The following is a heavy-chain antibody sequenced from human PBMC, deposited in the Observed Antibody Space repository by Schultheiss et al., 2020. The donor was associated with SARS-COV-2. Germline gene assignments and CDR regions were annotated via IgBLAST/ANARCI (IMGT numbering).Heavy chain of an antibody. CDR1: GGSISSNY. CDR3: ARERRGPNYWNYNYYYGMDV. Sequence: SETLSLTCTISGGSISSNYWGWIRQPPGKGLEWIGEINHSGSTYYNPSLKSRVTTSVDTSKNQFSLKLSSVTAADTAVYYCARERRGPNYWNYNYYYGMDVWGQGTTVTVSS. D-gene: IGHD1-1*01. CDR2: INHSGST. J-gene: IGHJ6*02. V-gene: IGHV4-34*01.